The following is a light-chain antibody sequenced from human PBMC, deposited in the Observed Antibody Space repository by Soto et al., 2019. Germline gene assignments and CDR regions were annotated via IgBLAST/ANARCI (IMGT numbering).Light chain of an antibody. CDR2: EVN. CDR1: SSDIGGYNF. J-gene: IGLJ1*01. CDR3: SSYITSNNLRV. Sequence: QSVLTQPASVSGSPGQSITISCTGTSSDIGGYNFVSWFQQHPGKAPRLIIYEVNERPSGVPHRFSGSKSGNTASLTISGLQADDEADYYCSSYITSNNLRVFGTGTKVTVL. V-gene: IGLV2-14*01.